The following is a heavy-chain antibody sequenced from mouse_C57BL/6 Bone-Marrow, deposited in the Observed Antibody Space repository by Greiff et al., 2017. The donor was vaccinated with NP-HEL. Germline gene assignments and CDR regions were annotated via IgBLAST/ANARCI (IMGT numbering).Heavy chain of an antibody. V-gene: IGHV1-69*01. Sequence: QVQLQQPGAELVMPGTSVKLSCKASGYTFTSYWMHWVKQRPGQGLEWIGEIDPSDSYTNYNQKFKGKSTLTVDTSSSTAYMQRSSLTSEDAAGYYCARLYDYLWDFDVWGTGTTVTVSS. CDR2: IDPSDSYT. CDR1: GYTFTSYW. CDR3: ARLYDYLWDFDV. D-gene: IGHD2-4*01. J-gene: IGHJ1*03.